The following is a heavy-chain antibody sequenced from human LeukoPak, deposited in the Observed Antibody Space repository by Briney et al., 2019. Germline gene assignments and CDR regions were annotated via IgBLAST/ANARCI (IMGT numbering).Heavy chain of an antibody. CDR3: AIDPNWGTHS. CDR2: IGSSGGGI. Sequence: GGSLRLSCAASGFTFSTYTMYWVRHPPGRRLEWVSIIGSSGGGIHYADSVKGRFTISRDNSKNALYLQMNSLRVEDTAVYYCAIDPNWGTHSWGQGVLVTVSS. D-gene: IGHD7-27*01. V-gene: IGHV3-23*01. J-gene: IGHJ4*02. CDR1: GFTFSTYT.